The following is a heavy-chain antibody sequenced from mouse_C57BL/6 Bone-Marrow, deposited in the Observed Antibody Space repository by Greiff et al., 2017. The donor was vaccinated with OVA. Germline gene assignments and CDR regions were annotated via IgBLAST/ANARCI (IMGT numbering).Heavy chain of an antibody. CDR1: GFSLSTFGMG. CDR3: ARSYYDHWYFDV. V-gene: IGHV8-6*01. CDR2: IYWDDDK. Sequence: QVTLKVSGPGILQPSQTLSLTCSFSGFSLSTFGMGVSWIRQPSGKDLEWLAHIYWDDDKPYNPSLKSQLSISKDTSNNQVFLKITTVDTVDTATYYCARSYYDHWYFDVWGTGTTVTVSS. D-gene: IGHD2-4*01. J-gene: IGHJ1*03.